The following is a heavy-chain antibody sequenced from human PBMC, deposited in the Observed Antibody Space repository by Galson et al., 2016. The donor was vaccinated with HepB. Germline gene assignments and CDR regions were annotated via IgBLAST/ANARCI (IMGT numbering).Heavy chain of an antibody. J-gene: IGHJ5*02. CDR2: IRSKANSYAT. CDR3: TRHLRSSWSNWFDP. CDR1: GFTFSGSA. Sequence: SLRLSCAASGFTFSGSAMHWVRQASGQGLEWVGRIRSKANSYATAYAASVKGRFTISKDDSKNTAYLQLNSLKTEATAVYYCTRHLRSSWSNWFDPWGQGTLVTVSS. V-gene: IGHV3-73*01. D-gene: IGHD6-13*01.